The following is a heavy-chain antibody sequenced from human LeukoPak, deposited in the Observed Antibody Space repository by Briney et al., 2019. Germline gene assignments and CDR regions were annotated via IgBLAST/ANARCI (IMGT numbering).Heavy chain of an antibody. Sequence: ASVKVSCKASGYTFTSYGISWVRQAPGQGLEWMGWISAYNGSTNYAQKLQGRVTMTTDTSTSTAYMELRSLRSDDTAVYYCARGDIWFGELPHRHPFDYWGQGTLVTVSS. CDR3: ARGDIWFGELPHRHPFDY. V-gene: IGHV1-18*01. J-gene: IGHJ4*02. CDR2: ISAYNGST. D-gene: IGHD3-10*01. CDR1: GYTFTSYG.